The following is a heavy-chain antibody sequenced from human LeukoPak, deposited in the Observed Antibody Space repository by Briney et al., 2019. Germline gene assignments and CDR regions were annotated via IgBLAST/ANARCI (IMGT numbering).Heavy chain of an antibody. V-gene: IGHV4-59*01. Sequence: SETLSLTCTVSGGSISSYYWSWIRQPPGKGLEWIGYIYYSGSTNYNPSLKSRVTISVDTSKNQFSLKLSSVTAADTAVYYCARDLSGSSGWSGYYYYGMDVWGQGTTVTVSS. CDR3: ARDLSGSSGWSGYYYYGMDV. CDR2: IYYSGST. D-gene: IGHD6-19*01. J-gene: IGHJ6*02. CDR1: GGSISSYY.